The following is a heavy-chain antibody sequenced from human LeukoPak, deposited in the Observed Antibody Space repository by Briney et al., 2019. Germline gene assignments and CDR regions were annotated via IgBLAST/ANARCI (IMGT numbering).Heavy chain of an antibody. V-gene: IGHV4-59*01. CDR3: ARRSSSWKNWFDP. Sequence: SETLSLTLTVSGGSIHSNPWTWLRQPPWKGLEWIWYIYCSGTTNYNPSLKSRVTMSVDMSKSQFSLKLSSVTAADTAVYYCARRSSSWKNWFDPWGQGTLVTVSS. J-gene: IGHJ5*02. CDR2: IYCSGTT. CDR1: GGSIHSNP. D-gene: IGHD6-13*01.